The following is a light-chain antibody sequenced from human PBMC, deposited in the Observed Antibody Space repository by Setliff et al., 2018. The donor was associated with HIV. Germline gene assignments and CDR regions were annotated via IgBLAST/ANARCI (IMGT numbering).Light chain of an antibody. CDR1: RSDIGRYNY. Sequence: ALTQPPSASGSPGQSVTISCTGTRSDIGRYNYISWYQQHPGKAPKLMIYEVNKRPSGVHDRFSGSKSGNMASLTVPGIQAGDEADYYCTSYTGSNSFALYVFGSGTKVTVL. V-gene: IGLV2-8*01. CDR2: EVN. J-gene: IGLJ1*01. CDR3: TSYTGSNSFALYV.